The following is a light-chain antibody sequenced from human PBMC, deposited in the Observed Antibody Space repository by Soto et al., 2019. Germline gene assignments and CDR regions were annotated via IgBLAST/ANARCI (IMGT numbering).Light chain of an antibody. J-gene: IGKJ2*01. Sequence: ENVLTQSPGTLSLSPGETASLSCRASRGVGTSYLAWYQQKPGQAPRLLLYGTSNRATGIPDRFSGSGSGTDFTLTISGLEPEDFAVYFCQQYGRSPLFGQGTKLEMK. CDR2: GTS. V-gene: IGKV3-20*01. CDR3: QQYGRSPL. CDR1: RGVGTSY.